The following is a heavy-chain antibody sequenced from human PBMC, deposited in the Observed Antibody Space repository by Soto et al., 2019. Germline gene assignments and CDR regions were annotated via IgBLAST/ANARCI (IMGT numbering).Heavy chain of an antibody. J-gene: IGHJ6*02. CDR3: ARDNYGMDV. Sequence: QEQVVESGGGVVQPGRSLRLSCAASGFTFSTYGMHWVRQAPGKGLEWVAVIWYDGSIKYYTDSVKGRFTISRDDPRNTVYLQMNSLRTEGTALYYCARDNYGMDVWGQGTTVTVSS. CDR2: IWYDGSIK. V-gene: IGHV3-30*19. CDR1: GFTFSTYG.